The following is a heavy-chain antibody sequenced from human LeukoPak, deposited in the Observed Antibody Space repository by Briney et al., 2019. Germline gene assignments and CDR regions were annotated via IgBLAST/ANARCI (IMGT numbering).Heavy chain of an antibody. J-gene: IGHJ4*02. D-gene: IGHD1-26*01. CDR2: IPSSGSII. V-gene: IGHV3-48*03. CDR3: ARRLSIVGANFFDY. Sequence: GGSLRLSCEVSGFTFSSYEMNWVRQAPGKGLGWVSYIPSSGSIIYYADSVKGRFTISRDNAKNSLYLQMNSLRAEDTAVYYCARRLSIVGANFFDYWGQGTLVTVSS. CDR1: GFTFSSYE.